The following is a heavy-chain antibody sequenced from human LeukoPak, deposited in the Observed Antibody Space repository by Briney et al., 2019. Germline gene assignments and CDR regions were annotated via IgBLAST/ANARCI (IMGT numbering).Heavy chain of an antibody. D-gene: IGHD3-3*01. CDR3: ARGASRWYYDFWSGYSRGDYYYYYMDV. V-gene: IGHV3-7*01. CDR1: GFTFSSYW. CDR2: IKQDGSEK. J-gene: IGHJ6*03. Sequence: GGSLRLSCAASGFTFSSYWMSWVRQAPRKGLEWVANIKQDGSEKYYVDSVKGRFTISRDNAKNSLYLQMNSLRAEDTTVYYCARGASRWYYDFWSGYSRGDYYYYYMDVWGKGTTVTVSS.